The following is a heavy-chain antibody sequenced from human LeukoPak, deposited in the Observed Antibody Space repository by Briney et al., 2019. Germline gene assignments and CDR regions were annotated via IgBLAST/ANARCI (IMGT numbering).Heavy chain of an antibody. D-gene: IGHD3-10*01. CDR2: IXHSGST. Sequence: SAXLSLTCAVSGSSISSGYYWGWVRQPPGKGLXXVXSIXHSGSTYYNPSRKSRVTISVDTSNTQFSLKLSSVTAADTAVYYCAGSRGSGSYYRRYYYYGMDVWGKGTTVTVSS. J-gene: IGHJ6*04. CDR3: AGSRGSGSYYRRYYYYGMDV. V-gene: IGHV4-38-2*01. CDR1: GSSISSGYY.